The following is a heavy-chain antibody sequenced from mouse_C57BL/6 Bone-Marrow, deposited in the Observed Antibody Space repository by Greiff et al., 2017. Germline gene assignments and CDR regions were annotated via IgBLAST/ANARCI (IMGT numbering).Heavy chain of an antibody. CDR3: ARMGINGNYVPY. CDR1: GFTFSDYG. D-gene: IGHD2-1*01. J-gene: IGHJ3*01. V-gene: IGHV5-15*01. CDR2: ISNLAYSI. Sequence: EVKLVESGGGLVQPGGSLKLSCAASGFTFSDYGMAWVRQAPRKGPEWVAFISNLAYSIYYADIVTGRFTISRENAKNTLYLEMSSLRSEDTAMYYCARMGINGNYVPYWGQGTLVTVSA.